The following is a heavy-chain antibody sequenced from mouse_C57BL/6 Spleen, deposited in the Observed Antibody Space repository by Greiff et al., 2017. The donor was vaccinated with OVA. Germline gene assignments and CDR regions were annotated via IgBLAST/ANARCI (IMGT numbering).Heavy chain of an antibody. CDR2: FYPGSGSI. Sequence: QVQLQQSGAELVKPGSSVKLSCKASGYTFTDYTIHWVKQRSGQGLEWIGWFYPGSGSIKYNEKFKDKATLTADKASSTVYMELSRLTSEDSAVYFCARREEPDYYLDYWGQGTTLTVSS. CDR3: ARREEPDYYLDY. CDR1: GYTFTDYT. J-gene: IGHJ2*01. V-gene: IGHV1-62-2*01.